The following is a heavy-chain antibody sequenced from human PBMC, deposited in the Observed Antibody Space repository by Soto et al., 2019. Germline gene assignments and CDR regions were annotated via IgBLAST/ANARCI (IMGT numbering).Heavy chain of an antibody. CDR2: INHSGST. CDR3: ARERFWSGYTFDY. J-gene: IGHJ4*02. Sequence: PSETLSLTCAVYGGSFSGYYWSWIRQPPGKGLEWIGEINHSGSTNYNPSLKSRVTISVDTSKNQFSLKLSSVTAADTAVYYCARERFWSGYTFDYWGQGTLVTVPS. CDR1: GGSFSGYY. V-gene: IGHV4-34*01. D-gene: IGHD3-3*01.